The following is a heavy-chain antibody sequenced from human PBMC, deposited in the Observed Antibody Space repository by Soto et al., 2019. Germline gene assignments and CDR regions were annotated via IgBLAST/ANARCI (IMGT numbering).Heavy chain of an antibody. V-gene: IGHV3-21*01. J-gene: IGHJ4*02. CDR2: ISSTTNYI. Sequence: GGSLRLSCAASGFTFTRYSMNWVRQAPGKGLEWVSSISSTTNYIYYADSMKGRFTVSRDNAKNSGYLEMNSRSAEDTALYYWARESEDLTSNFDYWGQGTRVTVSS. CDR1: GFTFTRYS. CDR3: ARESEDLTSNFDY.